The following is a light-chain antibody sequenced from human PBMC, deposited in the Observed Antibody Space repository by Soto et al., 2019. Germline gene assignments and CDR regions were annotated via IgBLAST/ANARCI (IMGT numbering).Light chain of an antibody. CDR3: QQYSIWRT. J-gene: IGKJ1*01. V-gene: IGKV3D-15*01. CDR1: PSVTNY. Sequence: EIVLTQSPGTLSLSPGERATLSCRASPSVTNYLAWYQQKPGQPPRLLIYGASNRATGIPARFSGSGSGTEFTLTISSLQSEDFAVYYCQQYSIWRTFGQGTKVDIK. CDR2: GAS.